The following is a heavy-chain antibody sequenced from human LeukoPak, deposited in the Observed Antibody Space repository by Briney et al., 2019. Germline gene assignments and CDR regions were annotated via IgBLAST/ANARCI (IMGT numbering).Heavy chain of an antibody. Sequence: SETLSLTCTVSGGSISSYYWSWIRQPPGKGLEWIGYIYYSGSTNYNPSLKSRVTISVDTSKNQFSLKLSSVTAADTAVYYCARDQNYDFWSGPQDYWGQGTPVTVSS. V-gene: IGHV4-59*01. J-gene: IGHJ4*02. D-gene: IGHD3-3*01. CDR3: ARDQNYDFWSGPQDY. CDR1: GGSISSYY. CDR2: IYYSGST.